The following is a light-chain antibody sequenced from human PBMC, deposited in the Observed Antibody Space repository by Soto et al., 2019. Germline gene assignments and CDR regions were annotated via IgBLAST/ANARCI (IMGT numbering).Light chain of an antibody. J-gene: IGKJ1*01. Sequence: EKVLKQSPGILISSYGKRATRSCRASQSVSSSYLAWYQQKPGQAPRLLIYGASSRATGIPDRFSGSGSGTDFTLTISSLQSEDFAVYYCQQYNNGPPWTFGQGTKV. CDR2: GAS. V-gene: IGKV3-20*01. CDR3: QQYNNGPPWT. CDR1: QSVSSSY.